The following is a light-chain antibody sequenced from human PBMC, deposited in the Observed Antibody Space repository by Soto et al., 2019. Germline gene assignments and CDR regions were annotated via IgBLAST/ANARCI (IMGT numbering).Light chain of an antibody. CDR3: QQYGNSPT. CDR1: QSVSSSY. V-gene: IGKV3-20*01. Sequence: EIVLTQSPGTLSLSPGERATLSCKASQSVSSSYLAWYQQKPGQAPRLLIYGASSRATGIPDRFSGSGSGTDFTLTIRRLEPEDVAVYYCQQYGNSPTFGQGTKVEIK. J-gene: IGKJ1*01. CDR2: GAS.